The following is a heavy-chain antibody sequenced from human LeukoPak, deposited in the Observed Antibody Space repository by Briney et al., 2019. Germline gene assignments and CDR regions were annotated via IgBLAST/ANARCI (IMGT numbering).Heavy chain of an antibody. CDR1: GGSISSSSYY. Sequence: SETLSLTCTVSGGSISSSSYYWGWIRQPPGKGLEWIGSIYYSGSTYYNPSLKSRVTISVDNSKNQFFLKMTSVTAADTAVYYCAHSSERAFDCWGQGTLVTVSS. CDR3: AHSSERAFDC. V-gene: IGHV4-39*07. J-gene: IGHJ4*02. CDR2: IYYSGST.